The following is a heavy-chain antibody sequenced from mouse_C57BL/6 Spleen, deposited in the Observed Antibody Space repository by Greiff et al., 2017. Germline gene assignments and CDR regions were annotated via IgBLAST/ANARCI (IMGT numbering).Heavy chain of an antibody. J-gene: IGHJ2*01. Sequence: QVQLQQPGAELVKPGASVKLSCKASGYTFTSYWMHWVKQRPGQGLEWIGMIHPNSGSTNYNEKFKSKATLTVDKSSSTAYMQLSSLTSEDSAVYYCAREIYYYGSSYGGFDYWGQGTTLTVSS. V-gene: IGHV1-64*01. CDR3: AREIYYYGSSYGGFDY. CDR1: GYTFTSYW. D-gene: IGHD1-1*01. CDR2: IHPNSGST.